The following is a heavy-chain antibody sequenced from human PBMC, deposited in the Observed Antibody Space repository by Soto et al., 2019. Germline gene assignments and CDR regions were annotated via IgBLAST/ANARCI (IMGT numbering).Heavy chain of an antibody. Sequence: SETLSLTCAVYGGSFSGYYWSWIRQPPGKGLEWIGEINHSGSTNYNPSLKSRVTISVDTSKNQFSLKLSSVTAADTAVYYCARGTRGLYYYGSGSYAEYFQHWGQGTLVTVSS. J-gene: IGHJ1*01. CDR3: ARGTRGLYYYGSGSYAEYFQH. CDR1: GGSFSGYY. D-gene: IGHD3-10*01. CDR2: INHSGST. V-gene: IGHV4-34*01.